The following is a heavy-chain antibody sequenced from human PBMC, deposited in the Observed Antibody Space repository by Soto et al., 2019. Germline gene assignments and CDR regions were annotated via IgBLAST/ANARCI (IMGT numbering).Heavy chain of an antibody. J-gene: IGHJ6*03. CDR2: INHSGST. D-gene: IGHD2-2*01. V-gene: IGHV4-34*01. CDR1: GGSFSGYY. Sequence: PSETLSLTCAVYGGSFSGYYWSWIRQPPGKGLEWIGEINHSGSTNYNPSLKSRVTISVDTSKNQFSLKLSSVTAADTAVYYCARVRMSTSGKSYYYYMDVWGKGTTVTVSS. CDR3: ARVRMSTSGKSYYYYMDV.